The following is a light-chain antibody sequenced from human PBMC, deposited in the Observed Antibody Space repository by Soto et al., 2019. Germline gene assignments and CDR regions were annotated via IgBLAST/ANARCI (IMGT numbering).Light chain of an antibody. V-gene: IGKV3D-20*02. CDR3: QQRSNLIT. CDR1: QSVSSSQ. Sequence: EVVLAQSPGTLSLSPGERATLSCRASQSVSSSQLAWFQQKPGQAPRLLIYDASNRATGIPARFSGSGSGTDFTLTISSLEPEDFAVYYCQQRSNLITFGQGTRLEIK. CDR2: DAS. J-gene: IGKJ5*01.